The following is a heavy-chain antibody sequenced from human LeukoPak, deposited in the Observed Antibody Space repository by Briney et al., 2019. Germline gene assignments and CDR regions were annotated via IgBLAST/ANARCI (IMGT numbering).Heavy chain of an antibody. CDR3: ARSVSAYAGRGWFDP. CDR1: GGSIRSLGYS. D-gene: IGHD5-12*01. Sequence: PSETLSLTCSVSGGSIRSLGYSWGWFRQPPGKGLEWIASMYYTGTTYYNPSLKSRVTMSVDTSKNQFSLNLTSVTAADTAVFYCARSVSAYAGRGWFDPWGQGTLVTVSS. V-gene: IGHV4-39*07. CDR2: MYYTGTT. J-gene: IGHJ5*02.